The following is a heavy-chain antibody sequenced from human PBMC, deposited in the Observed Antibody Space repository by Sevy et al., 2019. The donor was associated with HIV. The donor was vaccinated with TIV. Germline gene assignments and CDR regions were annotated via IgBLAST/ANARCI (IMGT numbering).Heavy chain of an antibody. V-gene: IGHV1-18*01. J-gene: IGHJ3*02. CDR2: ISAYNGNT. D-gene: IGHD3-3*01. Sequence: ASVKVSCKASGYTFTSYGISWVRQAPGQGLEWMGWISAYNGNTNYAQKLQGRVTMTTDTSTSTAYMELRSLRSDDTAVYYCARAIPPITIFGVVTPPDAFDIWGQRTMVTVS. CDR1: GYTFTSYG. CDR3: ARAIPPITIFGVVTPPDAFDI.